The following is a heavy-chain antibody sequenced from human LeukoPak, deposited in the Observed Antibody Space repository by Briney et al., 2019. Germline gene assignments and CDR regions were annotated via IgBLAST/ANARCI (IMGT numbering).Heavy chain of an antibody. V-gene: IGHV3-20*04. CDR2: INWNGGST. CDR1: GVTFDDYG. Sequence: GGSLRLSCAASGVTFDDYGMSWVRQAPGKGLEWVSGINWNGGSTGYADSVKGRFTISRDDAKNSLFLQMNNLSAGDTAVYYCARGVDYYYYLDVWGKGTTVTVSS. D-gene: IGHD2-15*01. J-gene: IGHJ6*03. CDR3: ARGVDYYYYLDV.